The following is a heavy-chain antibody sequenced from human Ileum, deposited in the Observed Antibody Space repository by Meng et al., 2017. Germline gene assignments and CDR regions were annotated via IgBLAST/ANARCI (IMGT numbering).Heavy chain of an antibody. CDR3: ARGGVAARLGT. V-gene: IGHV4-34*02. CDR2: ISHSGST. J-gene: IGHJ4*02. Sequence: QVKLRQWGAGLLKPSETMPLPCAATGGSFSGYYWSWIRQPPGKGLEWIGEISHSGSTHYNPSLKSRLNISVDTSNNQFSLKMNSVTAADTAVYYCARGGVAARLGTWGQGSLVTVSS. D-gene: IGHD6-6*01. CDR1: GGSFSGYY.